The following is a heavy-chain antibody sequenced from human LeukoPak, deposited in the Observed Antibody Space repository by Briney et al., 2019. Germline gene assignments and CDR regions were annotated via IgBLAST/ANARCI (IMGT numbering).Heavy chain of an antibody. CDR2: INSDGSRT. V-gene: IGHV3-74*01. D-gene: IGHD3-3*01. CDR1: GFTFSSYW. CDR3: ARGRVPYVTIFGVVIGPLDY. J-gene: IGHJ4*02. Sequence: GGSLRLSCAASGFTFSSYWMHWVRQAPGKGLVWVSGINSDGSRTEYADSVKGRFTISRDNSKNTLYLQMNSLRAEDTAVYYCARGRVPYVTIFGVVIGPLDYWGQGTLVTVSS.